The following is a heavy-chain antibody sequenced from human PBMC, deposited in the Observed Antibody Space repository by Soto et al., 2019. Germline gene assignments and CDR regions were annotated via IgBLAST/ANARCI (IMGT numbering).Heavy chain of an antibody. Sequence: SGPTLVNPTQTLTLTCTFSGFSLSTSGVGVGWIRQPPGKALEWLALIYWDDDKRYSPSLKSRLTITKDTSKNQVVLTMTDMDPVGTATYYCAHSWHTMVRGVILAWFDPWGQGTLVTVSS. CDR1: GFSLSTSGVG. CDR3: AHSWHTMVRGVILAWFDP. D-gene: IGHD3-10*01. J-gene: IGHJ5*02. V-gene: IGHV2-5*02. CDR2: IYWDDDK.